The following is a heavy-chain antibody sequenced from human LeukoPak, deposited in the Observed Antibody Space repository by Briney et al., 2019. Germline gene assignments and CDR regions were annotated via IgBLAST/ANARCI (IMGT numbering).Heavy chain of an antibody. CDR3: ARDPRAPGLRFLEWLSPNWFDP. J-gene: IGHJ5*02. CDR2: INPNSGGT. D-gene: IGHD3-3*01. V-gene: IGHV1-2*06. Sequence: ASVKVSCKASGYTFTGYYMHSVRQAPGQGLEWMGRINPNSGGTNYAQKFQGRVTMTRDTSISTAYMALSRLRSDDTAVYYCARDPRAPGLRFLEWLSPNWFDPWGQGTLVTVSS. CDR1: GYTFTGYY.